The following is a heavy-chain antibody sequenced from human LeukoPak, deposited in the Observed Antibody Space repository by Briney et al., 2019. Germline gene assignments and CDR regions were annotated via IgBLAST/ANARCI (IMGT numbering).Heavy chain of an antibody. D-gene: IGHD3-3*01. J-gene: IGHJ4*02. CDR3: ARSPLSDFWSGYYTYYFDY. V-gene: IGHV1-18*01. Sequence: ASVKVSCKASGYTFTSYGISSVRQAPGQGLEWMGWISAYNGNTNYAQKLQGRVTMTTDTSTSTAYMELRSLRSDDTAVYYCARSPLSDFWSGYYTYYFDYWGQGTLVTVSS. CDR2: ISAYNGNT. CDR1: GYTFTSYG.